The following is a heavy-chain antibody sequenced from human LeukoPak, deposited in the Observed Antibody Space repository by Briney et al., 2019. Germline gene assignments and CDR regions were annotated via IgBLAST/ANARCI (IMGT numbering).Heavy chain of an antibody. J-gene: IGHJ4*02. V-gene: IGHV3-64*01. D-gene: IGHD2-21*02. CDR1: GFTFSSYA. CDR2: ISSNGGST. Sequence: GGSLRLSCAASGFTFSSYAMHWVRQAPGKGLEYVSAISSNGGSTYYANSVKGRFTISRDNSKNTLYLQMGSLRAEDMAVYYCGRDAYCGGDCYSRYFDYWGQGTLVTVSS. CDR3: GRDAYCGGDCYSRYFDY.